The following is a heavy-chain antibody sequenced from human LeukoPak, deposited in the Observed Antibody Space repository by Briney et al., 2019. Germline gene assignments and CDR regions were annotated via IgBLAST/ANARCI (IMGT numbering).Heavy chain of an antibody. CDR3: AKDRYSSSWYPGGYYYYYGMDV. Sequence: GGSLRLSCAASGFTFSSYGMHWVRQAPGKGLEWVAVISYDGSNKYYADSVKGRFTISRDNSKNTLYLQMNSLRAEDTAVCYCAKDRYSSSWYPGGYYYYYGMDVWGQGTTVTVSS. J-gene: IGHJ6*02. V-gene: IGHV3-30*18. CDR1: GFTFSSYG. D-gene: IGHD6-13*01. CDR2: ISYDGSNK.